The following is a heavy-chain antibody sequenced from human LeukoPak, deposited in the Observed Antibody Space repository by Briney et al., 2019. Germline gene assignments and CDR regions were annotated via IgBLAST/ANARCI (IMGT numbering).Heavy chain of an antibody. D-gene: IGHD1-26*01. Sequence: GGSLRLSCAASGFTFSSYAMSWVRQAPGKGLEWVSAISGSGSTIYYADSVKGRFTISRDNAKNSLYLQMNSLRAEDTAVYYCASTSRSGYFDYWGQGTLVTVSS. V-gene: IGHV3-23*01. CDR2: ISGSGSTI. J-gene: IGHJ4*02. CDR3: ASTSRSGYFDY. CDR1: GFTFSSYA.